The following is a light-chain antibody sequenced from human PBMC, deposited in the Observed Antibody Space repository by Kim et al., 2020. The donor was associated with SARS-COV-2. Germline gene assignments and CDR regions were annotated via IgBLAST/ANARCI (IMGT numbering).Light chain of an antibody. CDR2: WSS. Sequence: DIVMTQSPDSLAVSLGARATINCKSSQTVFDSSNNKNYLAWYQQKPGQPPKLLIYWSSTRESGVPDRFSGSGSGTDFALTISTLQAEDVAVYYCQQYYSSPLTFGGGTKVDIK. V-gene: IGKV4-1*01. CDR1: QTVFDSSNNKNY. CDR3: QQYYSSPLT. J-gene: IGKJ4*01.